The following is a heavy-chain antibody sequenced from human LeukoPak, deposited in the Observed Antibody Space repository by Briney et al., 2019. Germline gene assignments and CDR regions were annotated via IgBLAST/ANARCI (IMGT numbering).Heavy chain of an antibody. CDR1: GFIASSNF. CDR3: ARGSGSYNGNLDY. CDR2: IHSGGII. V-gene: IGHV3-53*01. D-gene: IGHD3-10*01. J-gene: IGHJ4*02. Sequence: GGSLRLSCAASGFIASSNFMSWVRQAPGKGLECVSLIHSGGIIDYADSVKGRFTISRDDSKNTVYLQMNSLRAEDSAVYYCARGSGSYNGNLDYWGQGTLVTVSS.